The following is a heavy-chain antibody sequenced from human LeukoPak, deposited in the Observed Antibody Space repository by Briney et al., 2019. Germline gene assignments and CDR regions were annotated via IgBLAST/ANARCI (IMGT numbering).Heavy chain of an antibody. Sequence: YPSETLSLTCTVSGGSISSGDYYWSWIRQPPGKGLEWIGYISSSGRTYYKPSLKSRFTVSMYTSKNQFSLKVSSVTAADTAVFYCARGQYGSGIAYWGQGTLVTVSS. CDR3: ARGQYGSGIAY. J-gene: IGHJ4*02. CDR2: ISSSGRT. D-gene: IGHD3-10*01. V-gene: IGHV4-30-4*01. CDR1: GGSISSGDYY.